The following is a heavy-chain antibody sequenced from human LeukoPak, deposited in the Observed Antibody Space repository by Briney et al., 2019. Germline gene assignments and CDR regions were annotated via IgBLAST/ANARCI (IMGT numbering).Heavy chain of an antibody. CDR1: GFTFSDYY. CDR2: ISSSGSTI. V-gene: IGHV3-11*01. Sequence: GGSLRLSCAASGFTFSDYYTSWIRQAPGKGLEWVSYISSSGSTIYYADSVKGRFTISRDNAKNSLYLQMNSLRAEDTAVYYCAKAPVTTCRGAYCYPFDYWGQGTLVTVSS. CDR3: AKAPVTTCRGAYCYPFDY. D-gene: IGHD2-21*01. J-gene: IGHJ4*02.